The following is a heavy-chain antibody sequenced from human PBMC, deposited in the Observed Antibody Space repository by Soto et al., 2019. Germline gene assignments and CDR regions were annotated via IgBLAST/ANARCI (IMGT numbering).Heavy chain of an antibody. D-gene: IGHD3-10*01. CDR3: ARLIRRDVWFDP. Sequence: QLQLQESGPGLVKPSETLSLTCTVSGGSISSSSYYWGWIRKPPGKGLAWIGSIYYSGSTYYNPSLKSRVTISVDTSKIQFSLKLSSVTAADTAVYYCARLIRRDVWFDPWGQGTLVTVSS. V-gene: IGHV4-39*01. CDR1: GGSISSSSYY. CDR2: IYYSGST. J-gene: IGHJ5*02.